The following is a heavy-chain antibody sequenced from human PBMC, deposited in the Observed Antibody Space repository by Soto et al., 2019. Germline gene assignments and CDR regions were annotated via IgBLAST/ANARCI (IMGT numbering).Heavy chain of an antibody. CDR2: ISYHGSQK. J-gene: IGHJ4*02. D-gene: IGHD1-7*01. CDR3: ATGEYRHGGTNFEY. CDR1: GFTFSAYN. V-gene: IGHV3-30-3*01. Sequence: QVHLVESGGGVVQPGRPLRLSCAASGFTFSAYNMHWVRQAPGKGLEWVALISYHGSQKYYADSVKGRFTISRGNVKDTLFLQMNSLRLEDSGVYYCATGEYRHGGTNFEYWGQGTLVTVSS.